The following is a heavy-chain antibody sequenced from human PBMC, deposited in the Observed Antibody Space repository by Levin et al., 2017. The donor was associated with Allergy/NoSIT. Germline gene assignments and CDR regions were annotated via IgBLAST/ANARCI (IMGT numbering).Heavy chain of an antibody. CDR1: GFTFSSSW. CDR3: ARSGVDAIIFDY. V-gene: IGHV3-7*04. D-gene: IGHD2-8*01. Sequence: GASVKVSCTASGFTFSSSWMTWVRQAPGKGLEWLANIKHDGSEEYYVDSVKGRFTISRDNAKNSLYLQMNSLRPEDTAVYYCARSGVDAIIFDYWGQGTLVTVSS. CDR2: IKHDGSEE. J-gene: IGHJ4*02.